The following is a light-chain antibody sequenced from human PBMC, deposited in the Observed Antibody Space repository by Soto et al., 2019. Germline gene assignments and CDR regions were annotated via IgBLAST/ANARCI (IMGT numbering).Light chain of an antibody. CDR2: DAS. J-gene: IGKJ1*01. Sequence: EIVLTQSPVTLSWSPGERVTLSCRSSQSVISTHLAWYQQKPGQAPRLLIYDASTRATGVPDRFSGSGSGTDFTLTISRLEPEDFAVYCCQQFDGSLWTFGQGTKVDIK. V-gene: IGKV3-20*01. CDR1: QSVISTH. CDR3: QQFDGSLWT.